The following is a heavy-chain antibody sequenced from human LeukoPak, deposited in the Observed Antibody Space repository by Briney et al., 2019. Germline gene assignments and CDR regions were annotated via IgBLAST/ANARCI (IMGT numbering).Heavy chain of an antibody. J-gene: IGHJ1*01. CDR2: ISAYNGNT. V-gene: IGHV1-18*01. CDR3: ARVEFLYYCDSSGIRWYFQH. D-gene: IGHD3-22*01. CDR1: GYAFTSYG. Sequence: ASVKVSCKASGYAFTSYGISWVRQAPGQGLEWMGCISAYNGNTNYAQKLQGRVTMTTDTSTSTAYMELRRLRSGDTAVYYCARVEFLYYCDSSGIRWYFQHWGQGTLVTVSS.